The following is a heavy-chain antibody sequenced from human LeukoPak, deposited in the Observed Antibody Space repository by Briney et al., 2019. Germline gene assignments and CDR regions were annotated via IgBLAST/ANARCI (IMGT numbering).Heavy chain of an antibody. Sequence: GASVKVSCKASGYTFTGYYMHWVRQAPGQGLEWMGWINPNRGGTNYAQKFQGRVTMTRDTSISTAYMELSRLRSDDTAVYYCAREPSGNYFDYWGQGTLVTVSS. D-gene: IGHD3-10*01. J-gene: IGHJ4*02. CDR1: GYTFTGYY. CDR2: INPNRGGT. CDR3: AREPSGNYFDY. V-gene: IGHV1-2*02.